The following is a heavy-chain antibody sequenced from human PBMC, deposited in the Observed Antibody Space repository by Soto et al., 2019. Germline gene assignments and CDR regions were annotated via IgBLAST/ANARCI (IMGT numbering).Heavy chain of an antibody. CDR2: IYPGDSDT. D-gene: IGHD6-13*01. V-gene: IGHV5-51*01. J-gene: IGHJ6*02. CDR3: AGTSAAGKYYYGMDV. Sequence: EVQLVQSGAEVKKPGESLKISCKGSGYSFTNYWIGWLRQTPGKGLEWMGIIYPGDSDTRYSPSFQGQVTISADKSTSTAYLQWSSLKASDTAMYHCAGTSAAGKYYYGMDVWGQGTTVTVSS. CDR1: GYSFTNYW.